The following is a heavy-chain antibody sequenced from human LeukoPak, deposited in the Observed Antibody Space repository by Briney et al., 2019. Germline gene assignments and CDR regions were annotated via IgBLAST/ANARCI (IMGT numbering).Heavy chain of an antibody. D-gene: IGHD3-3*01. J-gene: IGHJ1*01. CDR1: GFTFSDYS. CDR3: ARAPSEIGGYYPEYFRH. CDR2: IDGSGDTI. Sequence: PGGSLRLSCAASGFTFSDYSMNWVRQAPGKGLEWVSYIDGSGDTIYYADSVKGRFTISRDNAKNSLDLQMNSLRDEDTAVYYCARAPSEIGGYYPEYFRHWGQGTLVTVSS. V-gene: IGHV3-48*02.